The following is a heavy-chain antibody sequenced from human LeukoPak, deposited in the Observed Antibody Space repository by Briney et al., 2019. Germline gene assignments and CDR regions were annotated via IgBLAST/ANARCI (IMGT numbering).Heavy chain of an antibody. V-gene: IGHV1-69*05. J-gene: IGHJ6*03. D-gene: IGHD2-2*01. CDR3: ARGVVVPAATPLLFRSYYMDV. CDR2: IIPIFGTA. CDR1: GGTFSSYA. Sequence: ASVKVSCTASGGTFSSYAISWVRQAPGQGLEWMGEIIPIFGTANYAQKFQGRVTITTDESTSTAYMKLSSLRSEDTAVYYCARGVVVPAATPLLFRSYYMDVWGKGTTVTVSS.